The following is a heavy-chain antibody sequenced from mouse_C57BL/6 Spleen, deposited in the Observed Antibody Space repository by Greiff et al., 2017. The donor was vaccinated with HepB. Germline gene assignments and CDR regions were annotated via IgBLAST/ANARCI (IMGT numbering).Heavy chain of an antibody. Sequence: VHLVESGAELVRPGASVTLSCKASGYTFTDYEMHWVKQTPVHGLEWIGAIDPETGGTAYNQKFKGKAILTADKSSSTAYMELRSLTSEDSAVYYCTRPPYYYGVAGGYFDVWGTGTTVTVSS. J-gene: IGHJ1*03. V-gene: IGHV1-15*01. CDR1: GYTFTDYE. CDR3: TRPPYYYGVAGGYFDV. D-gene: IGHD1-1*01. CDR2: IDPETGGT.